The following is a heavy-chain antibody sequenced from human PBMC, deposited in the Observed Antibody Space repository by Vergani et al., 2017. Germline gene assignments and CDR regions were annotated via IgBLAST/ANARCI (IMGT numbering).Heavy chain of an antibody. CDR2: IYYSGST. CDR1: GGSISSGGYY. D-gene: IGHD3-22*01. Sequence: QVQLQESGPGLVKPSQTLSLTCTVSGGSISSGGYYWSWIRQHPGKGLEWIGYIYYSGSTYYNPSLKSRVTISVDTSKNQFSLKLSSVTAADTAVYYCARGSAHYYDSSGYRHYYYYMDVWGKGTTVTVSS. J-gene: IGHJ6*03. V-gene: IGHV4-31*03. CDR3: ARGSAHYYDSSGYRHYYYYMDV.